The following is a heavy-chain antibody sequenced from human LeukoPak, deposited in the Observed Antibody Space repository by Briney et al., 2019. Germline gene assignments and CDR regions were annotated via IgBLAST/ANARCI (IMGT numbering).Heavy chain of an antibody. CDR2: IFYSGST. Sequence: SETLSLTCTVSGGSISSRSYYCGWLRQPPGKGLEWIASIFYSGSTYHNPSLKSRVTISVDTSKSQFSLKLSSVTAADTAVYFCARHPLKANVSDWFDPWGQGTLVTVSS. V-gene: IGHV4-39*01. D-gene: IGHD2-8*01. CDR3: ARHPLKANVSDWFDP. CDR1: GGSISSRSYY. J-gene: IGHJ5*02.